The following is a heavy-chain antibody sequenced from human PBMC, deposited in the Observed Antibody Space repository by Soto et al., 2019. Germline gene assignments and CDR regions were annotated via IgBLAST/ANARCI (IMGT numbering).Heavy chain of an antibody. CDR3: ARDYGGPDSPDSYFDY. CDR2: IYYSGST. D-gene: IGHD4-17*01. V-gene: IGHV4-61*01. CDR1: GGSVSSGSYY. Sequence: SETLSLTCTVSGGSVSSGSYYWSWIRQPPGKGLEWIGYIYYSGSTNYNPSLKSRVTISVDTSKNQFSLKLSSVTAADTAVYYCARDYGGPDSPDSYFDYWGQGTLVTVSS. J-gene: IGHJ4*02.